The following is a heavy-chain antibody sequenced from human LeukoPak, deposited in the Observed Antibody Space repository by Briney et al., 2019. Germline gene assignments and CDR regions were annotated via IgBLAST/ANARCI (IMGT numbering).Heavy chain of an antibody. CDR3: ARGRVTTTSVTSY. J-gene: IGHJ4*02. CDR1: GGSFSDYY. V-gene: IGHV4-34*01. D-gene: IGHD2/OR15-2a*01. Sequence: SETLSLTCAVYGGSFSDYYWSWVRQPRGKGLEWLGEINDSETTNYNPSLKSRVTISVDTSKNQLSLKLSSVTAADTAVYYCARGRVTTTSVTSYWGQGTLVTVSS. CDR2: INDSETT.